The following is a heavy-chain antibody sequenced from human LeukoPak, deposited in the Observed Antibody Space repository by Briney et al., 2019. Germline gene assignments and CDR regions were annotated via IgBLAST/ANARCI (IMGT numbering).Heavy chain of an antibody. CDR3: ARTGSYSRLDAFDI. CDR2: ISSSSSTI. Sequence: PGGSLRLSCAASGFTFSSYSMNWVRQAPGKGLEWVSYISSSSSTIYYADSVKGRFTISRDNAKNSLYLQMNSLRAEDTAVYYCARTGSYSRLDAFDIWGQGTMVTVSS. D-gene: IGHD1-26*01. CDR1: GFTFSSYS. J-gene: IGHJ3*02. V-gene: IGHV3-48*01.